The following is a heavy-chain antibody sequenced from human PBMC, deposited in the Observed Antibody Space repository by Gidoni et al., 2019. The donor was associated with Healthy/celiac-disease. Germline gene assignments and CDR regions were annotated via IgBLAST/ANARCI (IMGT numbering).Heavy chain of an antibody. D-gene: IGHD3-3*01. CDR1: GSTFDDYA. CDR3: AKDGGRRIFGVFDY. Sequence: EVQLVESGGGLVQLGRSLRSSCAASGSTFDDYAMHWVRQAPGKGLEWVSGISWNSGSIGYADSVKGRFTISRDNAKNSLYLQMNSLRAEDTALYYCAKDGGRRIFGVFDYWGQGTLVTVSS. CDR2: ISWNSGSI. J-gene: IGHJ4*02. V-gene: IGHV3-9*01.